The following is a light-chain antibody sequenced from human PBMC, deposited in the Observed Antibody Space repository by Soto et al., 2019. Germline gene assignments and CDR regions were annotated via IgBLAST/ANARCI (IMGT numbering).Light chain of an antibody. J-gene: IGLJ2*01. CDR3: QVWDSTTDLVI. Sequence: SYELTQAPSVSVPPGQTATITCGGDKIGRKNVHWYQQRPGQAPVVVVYDDSDRPSGVPERFSGSNAGNTATLTIARVEGGDEADYYCQVWDSTTDLVILGGGTKLTVL. CDR2: DDS. CDR1: KIGRKN. V-gene: IGLV3-21*02.